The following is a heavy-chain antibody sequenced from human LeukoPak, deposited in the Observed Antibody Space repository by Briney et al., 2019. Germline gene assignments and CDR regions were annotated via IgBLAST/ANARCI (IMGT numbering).Heavy chain of an antibody. CDR3: ERDRRAGQRGYWFDP. J-gene: IGHJ5*02. D-gene: IGHD3-22*01. CDR1: VRLKKICY. Sequence: PSETLSLTCSLWVRLKKICYGMWIRQPPGKGLEWLGYIYYSGSTYYNPSLKSRVTISVDTSKHQFSLKLTSLTAADTAVYYCERDRRAGQRGYWFDPWGQGTLVTVSS. CDR2: IYYSGST. V-gene: IGHV4-59*01.